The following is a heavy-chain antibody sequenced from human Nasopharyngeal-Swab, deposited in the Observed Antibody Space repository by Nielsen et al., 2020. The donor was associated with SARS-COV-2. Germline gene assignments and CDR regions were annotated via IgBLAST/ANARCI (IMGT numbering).Heavy chain of an antibody. Sequence: ASVKASCKASGYTFTSYGISWVRQAPGQGLEWMGWIGAYNGNTNYAQKLQGRVTMTTDTSTSTAYMELRSLRSDDTAVYYCARDPGREDPFDYWGQGTLVTVSS. CDR2: IGAYNGNT. V-gene: IGHV1-18*01. J-gene: IGHJ4*02. D-gene: IGHD2-15*01. CDR1: GYTFTSYG. CDR3: ARDPGREDPFDY.